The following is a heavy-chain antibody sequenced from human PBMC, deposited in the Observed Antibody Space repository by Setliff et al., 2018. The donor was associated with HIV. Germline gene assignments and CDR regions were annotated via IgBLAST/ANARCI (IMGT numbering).Heavy chain of an antibody. Sequence: PSETLSLTCTVSGGSISSSDFYWSWIRQHPGKGLEYIGYIYYSGSTYYSPSLKSRVTVSIDTSKNRFSLRVTSVTAADTAVYYCARDYKVTPQFDYWGQGTLVTVSS. J-gene: IGHJ4*02. V-gene: IGHV4-39*02. CDR3: ARDYKVTPQFDY. CDR2: IYYSGST. CDR1: GGSISSSDFY. D-gene: IGHD5-18*01.